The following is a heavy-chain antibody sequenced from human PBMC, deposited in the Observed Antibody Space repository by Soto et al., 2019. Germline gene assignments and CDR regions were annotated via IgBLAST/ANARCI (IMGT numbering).Heavy chain of an antibody. D-gene: IGHD6-13*01. CDR3: ARDSVWDSSSWYDYYDGMDV. CDR2: ISAYNGNT. Sequence: ASVKVSCKASGYTFTSYGISWVRQAPGQGLEWMGWISAYNGNTNYAQKLQGRVTMTTDTSTSTAYMELRSLRSDDTAVYYCARDSVWDSSSWYDYYDGMDVWGQGTTVTVS. J-gene: IGHJ6*02. V-gene: IGHV1-18*04. CDR1: GYTFTSYG.